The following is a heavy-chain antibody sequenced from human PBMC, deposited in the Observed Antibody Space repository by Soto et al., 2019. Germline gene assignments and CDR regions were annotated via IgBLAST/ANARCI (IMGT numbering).Heavy chain of an antibody. V-gene: IGHV4-34*01. CDR3: ARVILEDSRVLHYNWFDP. D-gene: IGHD1-1*01. J-gene: IGHJ5*02. CDR2: INDSGST. CDR1: GGSLGGYY. Sequence: SETLSLTCAVYGGSLGGYYWSWIRQPPGKGLEWIGEINDSGSTNYNPSLKSRLTISVDTSKNQLSLKLTSVTAADTAVYYCARVILEDSRVLHYNWFDPWGQGTLVTVSS.